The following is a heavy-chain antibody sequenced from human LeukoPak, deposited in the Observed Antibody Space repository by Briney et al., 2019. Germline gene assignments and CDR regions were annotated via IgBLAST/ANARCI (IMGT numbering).Heavy chain of an antibody. Sequence: SETLSLTCTVSGGSISSGDYYWSWIRQPPGKGLEWIGYIYYSGSTNYNPSLKSRVTISIDTSKNQFSLKLSSVTAPDTAVYYCARRKEGYYFDYWGQGTLVTVSS. CDR1: GGSISSGDYY. V-gene: IGHV4-61*08. CDR3: ARRKEGYYFDY. J-gene: IGHJ4*02. CDR2: IYYSGST.